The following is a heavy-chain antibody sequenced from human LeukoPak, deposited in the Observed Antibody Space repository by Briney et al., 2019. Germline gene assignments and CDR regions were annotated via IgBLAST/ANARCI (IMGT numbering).Heavy chain of an antibody. CDR3: ARVRYYDRSDYPYYYMDL. Sequence: SETLSLTCSVSGASISTYYWSWIRQPPGKGLEWIAYMYYSGGTNYNPSLTSRVTISVDTSRKQFSLRLISLTAADTAVYYCARVRYYDRSDYPYYYMDLWGKGTTVTVSS. V-gene: IGHV4-59*01. D-gene: IGHD3-22*01. J-gene: IGHJ6*03. CDR1: GASISTYY. CDR2: MYYSGGT.